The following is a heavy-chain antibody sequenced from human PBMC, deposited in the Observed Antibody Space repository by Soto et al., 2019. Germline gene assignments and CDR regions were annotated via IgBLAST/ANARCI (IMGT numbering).Heavy chain of an antibody. V-gene: IGHV5-51*01. Sequence: GESLKISCKGSGCTFTTHWIGWVRQMPGKGLEWMGIIYPGDPDTRYSPSFQGQVTISADKSISTAYLQWSSLKASDTAMYYCARQRWDSSGYYSGPFDYWGQGTLVTVSS. CDR3: ARQRWDSSGYYSGPFDY. D-gene: IGHD3-22*01. J-gene: IGHJ4*02. CDR2: IYPGDPDT. CDR1: GCTFTTHW.